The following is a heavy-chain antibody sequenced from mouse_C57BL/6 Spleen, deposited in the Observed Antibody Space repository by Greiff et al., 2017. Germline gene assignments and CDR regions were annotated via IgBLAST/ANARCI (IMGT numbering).Heavy chain of an antibody. CDR3: ARRGDDYAAGFAY. D-gene: IGHD2-4*01. J-gene: IGHJ3*01. V-gene: IGHV1-18*01. CDR1: GYTFTDYN. Sequence: VQLQQSGPELVKPGASVKIPCKASGYTFTDYNMDWVKQSHGKSLEWIGDINPNNGGTIYNQKFKGKATLTVDKSSSTAYMALRSLTSEDTAVYYCARRGDDYAAGFAYWGQGTLVTVSA. CDR2: INPNNGGT.